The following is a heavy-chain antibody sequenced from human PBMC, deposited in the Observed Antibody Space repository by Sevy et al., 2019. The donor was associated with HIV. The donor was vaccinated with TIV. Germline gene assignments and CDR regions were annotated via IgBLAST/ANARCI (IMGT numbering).Heavy chain of an antibody. CDR2: IDPSAGNA. J-gene: IGHJ4*02. V-gene: IGHV1-46*01. CDR3: VRADPAQHFDS. CDR1: GDTFTNNY. Sequence: ASVKVSCKASGDTFTNNYMHWVRQAPGQGLEWMGIIDPSAGNASYAQKFQGRVTMTRNTSTGTLYMDLSSLRSEDTAVYYGVRADPAQHFDSWGQGTLVTVSS.